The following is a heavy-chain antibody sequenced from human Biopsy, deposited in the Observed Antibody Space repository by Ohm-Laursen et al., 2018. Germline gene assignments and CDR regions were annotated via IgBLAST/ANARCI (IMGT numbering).Heavy chain of an antibody. CDR2: INHRGNT. CDR1: GGSFSNYH. Sequence: GTLSLTCVVYGGSFSNYHWAWIRHVPGKGLEWIGEINHRGNTKYSPSLRSRLSISVDTSKNQFSLNVNSVTAADTAVYYCAVLYGAFDYWGQGQLVSVSA. J-gene: IGHJ4*02. D-gene: IGHD4/OR15-4a*01. CDR3: AVLYGAFDY. V-gene: IGHV4-34*01.